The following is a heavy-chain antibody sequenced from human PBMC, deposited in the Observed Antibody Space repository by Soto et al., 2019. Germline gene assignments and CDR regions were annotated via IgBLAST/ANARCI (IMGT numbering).Heavy chain of an antibody. Sequence: GGSLRLSCAASGFTFRTYGMHWVRQAPGKGLEWVAVISYDGSNRYYGDSVKDRFTISRDNSKNMLYLQMNSLRAEDTAVYYCLSTTIAVIMWGQGTLVTVSS. CDR2: ISYDGSNR. CDR1: GFTFRTYG. D-gene: IGHD3-22*01. V-gene: IGHV3-30*03. CDR3: LSTTIAVIM. J-gene: IGHJ4*02.